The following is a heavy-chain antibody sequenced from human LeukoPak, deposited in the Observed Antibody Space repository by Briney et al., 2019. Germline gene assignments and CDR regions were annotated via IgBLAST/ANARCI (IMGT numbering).Heavy chain of an antibody. D-gene: IGHD3-3*01. CDR3: AIEQSGYYDFWSGYYY. CDR1: GFTFSDHY. Sequence: GGSLRLSCAASGFTFSDHYMDWVRQAPGKGLEWVGRTRNKANSYTTEYAASVKGRFTISRDDSKNSLYLQMNSLKTEDTAVYYCAIEQSGYYDFWSGYYYWGQGTLVTVSS. V-gene: IGHV3-72*01. CDR2: TRNKANSYTT. J-gene: IGHJ4*02.